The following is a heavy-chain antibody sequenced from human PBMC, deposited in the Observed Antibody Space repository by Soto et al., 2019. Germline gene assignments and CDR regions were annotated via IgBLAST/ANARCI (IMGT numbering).Heavy chain of an antibody. Sequence: PSVKGSCKASGYTFTDYYMHWVRQAPGQGLEWMGWINPSSGATSYAQNFQGRITMTRDTSISTFYMELSRLSSDDTAIYYCTRASAVAGGSRTSLPNDYRGQGPLVTLSS. J-gene: IGHJ4*02. CDR2: INPSSGAT. V-gene: IGHV1-2*02. D-gene: IGHD6-19*01. CDR1: GYTFTDYY. CDR3: TRASAVAGGSRTSLPNDY.